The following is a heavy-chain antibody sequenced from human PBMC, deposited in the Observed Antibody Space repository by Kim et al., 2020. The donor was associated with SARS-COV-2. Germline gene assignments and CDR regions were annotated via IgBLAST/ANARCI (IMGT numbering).Heavy chain of an antibody. J-gene: IGHJ4*02. CDR2: INTDTGNP. D-gene: IGHD6-19*01. V-gene: IGHV7-4-1*02. Sequence: ASVKVSCTASGYSFTTYGITWVRQAPGQGLEWMGWINTDTGNPTYAQDLTGRFVFSLDTSVSTAYLQISGLKAEDTAMYYCARTWVADSFVCWGQGSLVTVSS. CDR1: GYSFTTYG. CDR3: ARTWVADSFVC.